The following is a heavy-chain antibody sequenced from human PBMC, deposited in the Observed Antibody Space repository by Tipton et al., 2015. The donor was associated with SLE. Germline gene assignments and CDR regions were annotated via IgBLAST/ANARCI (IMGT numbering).Heavy chain of an antibody. D-gene: IGHD6-25*01. CDR1: GFTVTTNY. CDR2: IYSGGST. CDR3: ANIASAADYFDY. J-gene: IGHJ4*02. V-gene: IGHV3-66*01. Sequence: SLRLSCAASGFTVTTNYMTWVRQAPGKGLEWVSIIYSGGSTFYADSVKGRFTISRDNAKNSLYLEMSSLSPDDTAVYYCANIASAADYFDYWGQGTLVTVSS.